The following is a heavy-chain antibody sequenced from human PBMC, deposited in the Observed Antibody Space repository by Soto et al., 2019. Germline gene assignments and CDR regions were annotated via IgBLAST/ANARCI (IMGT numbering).Heavy chain of an antibody. Sequence: GGSLRLSCAASGFTFRSYDMHWVRQAPGKGLEWMGVISFDGIKKYYADSVKGRFTISRDSSKNKLYLQMNSLRAEDTAVYYCAKPIVAAGYYGMDVWGQGTTVTVS. CDR3: AKPIVAAGYYGMDV. J-gene: IGHJ6*02. CDR1: GFTFRSYD. V-gene: IGHV3-30*18. CDR2: ISFDGIKK. D-gene: IGHD6-13*01.